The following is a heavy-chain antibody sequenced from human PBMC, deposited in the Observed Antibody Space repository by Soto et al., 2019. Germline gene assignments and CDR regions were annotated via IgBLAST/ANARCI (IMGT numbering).Heavy chain of an antibody. CDR2: INHSGST. CDR3: ARGIMVRGVIVSHWFDP. CDR1: GGSFSGYY. J-gene: IGHJ5*02. D-gene: IGHD3-10*01. V-gene: IGHV4-34*01. Sequence: TLSLTCAVYGGSFSGYYWSWIRQPPGKGLEWIGEINHSGSTNYNPSLKSRVTISVDTSKNQFSLKLSSVTAADTAGYYCARGIMVRGVIVSHWFDPWGQGTLVTVSS.